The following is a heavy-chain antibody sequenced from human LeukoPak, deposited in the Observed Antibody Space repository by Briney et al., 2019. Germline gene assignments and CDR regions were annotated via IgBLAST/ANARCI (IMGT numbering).Heavy chain of an antibody. V-gene: IGHV4-30-4*01. CDR1: GGSISRGDYY. CDR3: AKPYYYGSRIDP. Sequence: PSETLSLTCTVSGGSISRGDYYWSWIRQPPGKGLGWIGYTYYSGSTYYNPSLKSRATISVDTSKNQFSLKLTSVTAADTAVYYCAKPYYYGSRIDPWGQGTLVTVSS. J-gene: IGHJ5*02. D-gene: IGHD3-22*01. CDR2: TYYSGST.